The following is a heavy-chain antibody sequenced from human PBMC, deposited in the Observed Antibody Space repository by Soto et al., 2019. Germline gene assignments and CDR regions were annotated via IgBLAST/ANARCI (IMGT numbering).Heavy chain of an antibody. CDR1: GFTFSTYA. Sequence: EVQLWESGGGLAQPGGSLRLSCAASGFTFSTYAMTWVRQAPGKGLEWVSAISASGETTYSADSVEGRFTISRDNSKNTVYMQMNSLLAADTAVYYWGTGAQGCMVRGVITAFENWGQRTLVTVTS. CDR3: GTGAQGCMVRGVITAFEN. V-gene: IGHV3-23*01. J-gene: IGHJ4*02. CDR2: ISASGETT. D-gene: IGHD3-10*01.